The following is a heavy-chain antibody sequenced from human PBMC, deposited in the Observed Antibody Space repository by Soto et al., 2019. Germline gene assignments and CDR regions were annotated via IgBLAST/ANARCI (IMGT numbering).Heavy chain of an antibody. J-gene: IGHJ6*02. CDR3: ARTTVTNYYYSGMDV. D-gene: IGHD4-4*01. CDR2: VYYSGST. V-gene: IGHV4-31*03. Sequence: SETLSLTCTVSGGSISSGGYYWSWIRQHPGKGLEWIGYVYYSGSTYYNPSLKSRVTISVDTSKNQFSLKLSSVTAADTAVYYCARTTVTNYYYSGMDVWGQGTTVTVSS. CDR1: GGSISSGGYY.